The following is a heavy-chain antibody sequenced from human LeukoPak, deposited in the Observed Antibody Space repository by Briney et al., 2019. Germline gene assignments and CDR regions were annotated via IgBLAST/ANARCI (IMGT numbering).Heavy chain of an antibody. CDR1: GFTFSSYS. Sequence: PGGSLRLSCAASGFTFSSYSMNWVRQAPGKGLKWVSSISSSSSYIYYADSVKGRFTISRDNAKNSLYLQMNSLRAEDTAVYYCARDPGYCSGGSCQYYYDYYMDVWGKGTTVTVSS. CDR2: ISSSSSYI. CDR3: ARDPGYCSGGSCQYYYDYYMDV. D-gene: IGHD2-15*01. V-gene: IGHV3-21*01. J-gene: IGHJ6*03.